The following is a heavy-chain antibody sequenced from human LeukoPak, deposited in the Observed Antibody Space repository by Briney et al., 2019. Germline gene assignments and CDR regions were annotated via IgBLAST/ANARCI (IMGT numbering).Heavy chain of an antibody. CDR2: VYYSGST. Sequence: TETLSLTCTVSGGSISSYYWSWIRQPPGKGLEWIGCVYYSGSTYYNPSLKSRVTISVDTSKDQFSLKLFSVTAADTAVYYCAANHYGSGSYYPFDYWGQGTLVTVSS. V-gene: IGHV4-59*01. D-gene: IGHD3-10*01. CDR3: AANHYGSGSYYPFDY. J-gene: IGHJ4*02. CDR1: GGSISSYY.